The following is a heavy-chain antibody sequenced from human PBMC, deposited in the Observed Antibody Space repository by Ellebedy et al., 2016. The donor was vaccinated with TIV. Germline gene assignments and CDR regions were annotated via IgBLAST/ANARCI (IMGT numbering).Heavy chain of an antibody. CDR2: IKQDGSEK. V-gene: IGHV3-7*01. CDR1: GFTFSNYW. CDR3: ARDQWLGRAYYFDS. Sequence: GESLKISCAASGFTFSNYWMSWVRQAPGKGLEWVANIKQDGSEKYYWDSVKGRFPISRDNAKNSLYVQMNSLRDEDTAVYYCARDQWLGRAYYFDSWGQGTLVTVSS. J-gene: IGHJ4*02. D-gene: IGHD5-24*01.